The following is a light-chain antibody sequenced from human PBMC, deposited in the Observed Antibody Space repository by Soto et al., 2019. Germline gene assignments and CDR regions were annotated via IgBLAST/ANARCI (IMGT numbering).Light chain of an antibody. CDR2: YAS. CDR3: QHYRNWPPT. V-gene: IGKV3-15*01. J-gene: IGKJ3*01. CDR1: ESVHRN. Sequence: EVVMTQSPATLSVSPGERVTLSCRASESVHRNLAWYQQKPGQGPSLIIYYASTRATGVPDRFTGSGSGTEFTITISSLQSEDFGVYHCQHYRNWPPTFGPGTKVEIK.